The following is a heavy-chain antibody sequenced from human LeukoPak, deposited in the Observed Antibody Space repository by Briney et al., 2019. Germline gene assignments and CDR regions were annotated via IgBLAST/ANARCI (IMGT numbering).Heavy chain of an antibody. V-gene: IGHV4-59*08. CDR1: GGSISSYY. J-gene: IGHJ6*02. CDR2: IYYSGST. Sequence: SETLSLTCTVSGGSISSYYWSWIRQPPGKGLEWIGYIYYSGSTNYNPSLKSRVTISVDTSKKQFSLKLSSVTAADTAVYYCARTVGSYRPYYYGMDVWGQGTTVTVSS. D-gene: IGHD3-16*02. CDR3: ARTVGSYRPYYYGMDV.